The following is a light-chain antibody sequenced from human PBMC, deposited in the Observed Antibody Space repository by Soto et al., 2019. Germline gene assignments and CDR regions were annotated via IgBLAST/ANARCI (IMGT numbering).Light chain of an antibody. V-gene: IGLV2-14*01. CDR2: EVS. CDR1: SSDIGSYNY. CDR3: SSHTTYSTRV. J-gene: IGLJ1*01. Sequence: QPALTQPASVSGSPGQSIAISCTGTSSDIGSYNYVSWYQQHPGKAPKLMIHEVSNRPSGVSDRFSGSKSGNTASLTISGLQADDEADYYCSSHTTYSTRVFGTGTKLTVL.